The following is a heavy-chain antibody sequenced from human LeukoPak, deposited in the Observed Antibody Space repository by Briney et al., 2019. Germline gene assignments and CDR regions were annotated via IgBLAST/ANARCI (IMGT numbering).Heavy chain of an antibody. CDR2: ISGSGGST. Sequence: GGSLRLSCAASGFTFSSYAMSWVRQAPGKGLEWVSAISGSGGSTYYADSVKGRFTISRDNSKNTLYLQMNSLRAEDPAVYYCAKGPNPYCSGGSCYVDYWGQGTLVTVSS. D-gene: IGHD2-15*01. CDR3: AKGPNPYCSGGSCYVDY. V-gene: IGHV3-23*01. CDR1: GFTFSSYA. J-gene: IGHJ4*02.